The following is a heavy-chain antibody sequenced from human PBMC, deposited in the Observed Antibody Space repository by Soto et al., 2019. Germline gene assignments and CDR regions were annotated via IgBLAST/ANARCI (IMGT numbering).Heavy chain of an antibody. CDR2: IIPILGIA. D-gene: IGHD3-16*02. Sequence: QVQLVQSGAEVKKPGSSVKVSCKASGGTFSSYTISWVRQAPGQGLEWMGRIIPILGIANYAQKFQGSVTITADKFTSTAYMELSSLRCEDTAVYECWSEIPRLGELSLLNGMDVWGQGTTVTVS. CDR3: WSEIPRLGELSLLNGMDV. CDR1: GGTFSSYT. V-gene: IGHV1-69*02. J-gene: IGHJ6*02.